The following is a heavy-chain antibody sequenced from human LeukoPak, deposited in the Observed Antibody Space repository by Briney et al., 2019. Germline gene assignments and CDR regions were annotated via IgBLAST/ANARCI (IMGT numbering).Heavy chain of an antibody. V-gene: IGHV4-34*01. D-gene: IGHD6-19*01. CDR3: ARHPGRVAGKGYYFDY. CDR2: INHSGST. CDR1: GGSFSGYY. J-gene: IGHJ4*02. Sequence: PSETLSLTCAVYGGSFSGYYWSWIRQPPGKGLEWIGEINHSGSTNYNPSLKSRVTISVDTSKNQFSLKLSSVTAADTAVYYCARHPGRVAGKGYYFDYWGQGTLVTVSS.